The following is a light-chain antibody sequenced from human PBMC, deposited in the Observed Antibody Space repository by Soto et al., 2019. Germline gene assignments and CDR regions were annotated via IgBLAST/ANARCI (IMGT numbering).Light chain of an antibody. CDR3: NSYTGSNTFV. V-gene: IGLV2-14*03. CDR1: SSDVGGYNY. Sequence: QSALTQPASVSGSPGQSITISCTGTSSDVGGYNYVSWYQQHPGKAPKLMIFEVTNRPSGISNRFSGSRSGNTASLTISDLHAEDEAEYYCNSYTGSNTFVFGTGTKLTVL. J-gene: IGLJ1*01. CDR2: EVT.